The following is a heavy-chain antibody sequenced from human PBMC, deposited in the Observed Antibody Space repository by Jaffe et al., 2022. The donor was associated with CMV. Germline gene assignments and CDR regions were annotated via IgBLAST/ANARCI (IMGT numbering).Heavy chain of an antibody. D-gene: IGHD3-22*01. CDR2: ISPYKGTT. CDR3: ARERITMVVDYYHYSMDV. CDR1: GYDFIAHG. V-gene: IGHV1-18*01. Sequence: QIQLVQSGAEVKKPGASVKVSCKAYGYDFIAHGINWVRQAPGEGLEWMGWISPYKGTTKYAQKVQDRVILTTDTSTSTAYMEVRSLTSDDTALYYCARERITMVVDYYHYSMDVWGQGTTVTV. J-gene: IGHJ6*02.